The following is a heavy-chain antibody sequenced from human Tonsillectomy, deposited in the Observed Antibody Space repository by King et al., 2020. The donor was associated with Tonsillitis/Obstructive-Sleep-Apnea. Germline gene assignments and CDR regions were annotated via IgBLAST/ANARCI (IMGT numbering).Heavy chain of an antibody. Sequence: VQLVESGGGVVQPGRSLRLSCAGSGFSFSHYGIHWVRQVPGKGLEWVALIDYDGMDKYYGESVKGRFTISRDNSKNTVFLQMDRLRVEDTAVYYCVRDKAEYSSSWRLKYWGQGTLVTVSS. J-gene: IGHJ4*02. V-gene: IGHV3-33*01. CDR2: IDYDGMDK. CDR3: VRDKAEYSSSWRLKY. D-gene: IGHD6-6*01. CDR1: GFSFSHYG.